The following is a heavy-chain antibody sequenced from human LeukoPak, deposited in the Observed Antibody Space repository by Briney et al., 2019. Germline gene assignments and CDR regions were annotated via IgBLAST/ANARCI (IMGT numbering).Heavy chain of an antibody. Sequence: GASVKVSCKASGDTFSSYAISWVRQAPGQGLEWMGGIIPIFGTANYAQKFQGRVTITADESTSTAYMELSSLRSEDTAVYYCARGYVDTEAFDIWGQGTMVTVSS. V-gene: IGHV1-69*13. D-gene: IGHD5-18*01. J-gene: IGHJ3*02. CDR3: ARGYVDTEAFDI. CDR2: IIPIFGTA. CDR1: GDTFSSYA.